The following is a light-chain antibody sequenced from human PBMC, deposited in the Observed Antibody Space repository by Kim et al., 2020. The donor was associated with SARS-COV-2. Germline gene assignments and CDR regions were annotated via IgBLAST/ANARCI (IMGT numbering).Light chain of an antibody. V-gene: IGKV3-11*01. CDR1: QSVSSY. CDR3: QQRSNWPLT. Sequence: EIVLTQSPATLSLSPGERATLSCRASQSVSSYLAWYQQKPGQAPRLLIYDASNRATGIPARFSGSGSGTDFTLTISSLEPEDFVVYYCQQRSNWPLTFGGGTKLEI. CDR2: DAS. J-gene: IGKJ4*01.